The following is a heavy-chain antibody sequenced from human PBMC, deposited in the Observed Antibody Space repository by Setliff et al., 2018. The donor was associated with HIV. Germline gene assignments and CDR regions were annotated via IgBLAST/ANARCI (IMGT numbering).Heavy chain of an antibody. D-gene: IGHD2-15*01. J-gene: IGHJ6*02. CDR3: ARVEGYCDGVSCYSDYYGMDV. V-gene: IGHV1-2*04. CDR1: GFSFNAFY. Sequence: ASVKVSCKASGFSFNAFYMHWVRQAPGQGLEYMGWINPNSGGTNYAQKFQGWVTMTSDSSISTAYMELSRLKSDDTAVYYCARVEGYCDGVSCYSDYYGMDVWGQGTTGTSP. CDR2: INPNSGGT.